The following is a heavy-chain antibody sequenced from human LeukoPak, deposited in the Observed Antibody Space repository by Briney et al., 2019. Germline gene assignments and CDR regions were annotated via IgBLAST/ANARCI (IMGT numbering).Heavy chain of an antibody. Sequence: SETLSLTCAVYGGSFSGYYWSWIRQPPGKGLEWIGEINHSGSTNYNPSLKSRVTISVDTSKNQFSLKLSSVTAADTAVYYCARDLELYGDLPDYWGQGTLVTVSS. CDR3: ARDLELYGDLPDY. V-gene: IGHV4-34*01. D-gene: IGHD4-17*01. J-gene: IGHJ4*02. CDR2: INHSGST. CDR1: GGSFSGYY.